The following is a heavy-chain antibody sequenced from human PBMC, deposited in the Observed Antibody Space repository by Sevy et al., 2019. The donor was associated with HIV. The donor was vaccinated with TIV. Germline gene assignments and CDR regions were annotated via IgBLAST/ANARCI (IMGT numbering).Heavy chain of an antibody. CDR2: IIPIFGTA. CDR3: ARDKGVRGVITSYYYYYYGMDV. D-gene: IGHD3-10*01. Sequence: ASVKVSCKASGGTFSSYAISWVRQAPGQGLEWMGGIIPIFGTANYAQKFQGRVTITGDESTSTAYMELSSLRSEDTAVYYCARDKGVRGVITSYYYYYYGMDVWGQGTTVTVSS. CDR1: GGTFSSYA. J-gene: IGHJ6*02. V-gene: IGHV1-69*13.